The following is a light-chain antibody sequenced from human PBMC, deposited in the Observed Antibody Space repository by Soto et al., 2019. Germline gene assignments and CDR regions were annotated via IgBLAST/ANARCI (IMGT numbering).Light chain of an antibody. CDR1: SSDVGAYKF. Sequence: QSALTQPASVSGSPGQSITIFCSGTSSDVGAYKFVSWYRHHPSRAPQVMIYEVTNRPSGVSSRFSGSKSGNTASLTISGLQPEDEGDYYCSSYSSTSTPWVFGGGTKLTVL. V-gene: IGLV2-14*01. CDR3: SSYSSTSTPWV. J-gene: IGLJ3*02. CDR2: EVT.